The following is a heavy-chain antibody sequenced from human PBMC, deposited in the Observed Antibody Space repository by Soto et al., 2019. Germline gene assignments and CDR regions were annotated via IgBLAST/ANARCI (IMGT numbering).Heavy chain of an antibody. V-gene: IGHV3-74*01. CDR1: GFTFSAYW. CDR2: ISDDGSTA. Sequence: PGGSLRLSCSVSGFTFSAYWMHWVRQVPGKGLTWVSRISDDGSTATYADSVKGRFVISRDNAKNSLYLEMNTLRADDSGLYYCARGPRVSSTGTGARWGRGTPVTVS. CDR3: ARGPRVSSTGTGAR. J-gene: IGHJ4*02. D-gene: IGHD1-1*01.